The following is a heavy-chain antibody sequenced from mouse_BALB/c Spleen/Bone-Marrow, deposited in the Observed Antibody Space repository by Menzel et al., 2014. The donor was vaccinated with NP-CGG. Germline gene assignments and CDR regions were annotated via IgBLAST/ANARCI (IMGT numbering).Heavy chain of an antibody. CDR1: GFTFTDYY. V-gene: IGHV7-3*02. J-gene: IGHJ4*01. CDR3: VRDDLDPLDY. CDR2: IRNKANGYTT. Sequence: EVHLVESGGGLVQPGGSLRLSCATSGFTFTDYYMSWVRQPPGKALEWLGFIRNKANGYTTEYSASVKGRFTISRDNSQSILYLQMNTLRPEDSATYYCVRDDLDPLDYWGQGTSVTASS.